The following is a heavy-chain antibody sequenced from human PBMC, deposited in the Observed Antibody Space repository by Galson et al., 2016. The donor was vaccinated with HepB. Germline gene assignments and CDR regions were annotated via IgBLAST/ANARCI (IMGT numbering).Heavy chain of an antibody. CDR2: ISNSGGGT. CDR1: GFTFSDYA. J-gene: IGHJ4*02. V-gene: IGHV3-23*01. D-gene: IGHD2-2*02. CDR3: AKCVASNCYTVDDY. Sequence: SLRLSCATSGFTFSDYALSWVRQAPGKGLEWVSAISNSGGGTYYADSVKGRFTISRDNSKSTLILQMSSLRFDDTAVYYCAKCVASNCYTVDDYWGQGTLVTVSS.